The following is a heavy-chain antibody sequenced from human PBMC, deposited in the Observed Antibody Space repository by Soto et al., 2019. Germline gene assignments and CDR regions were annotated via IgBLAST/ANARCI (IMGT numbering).Heavy chain of an antibody. D-gene: IGHD2-2*01. V-gene: IGHV3-48*03. CDR2: ISVSGNII. Sequence: QPGGSLRLSCASSGFTFITYEFNWVRQAPGRGLEWISYISVSGNIIKYAESVKGRFTISRDNAENSLHLHMSNLRVDDTALYFCVRDTMRASAAASLDYWGQGTQVTVSS. J-gene: IGHJ4*02. CDR1: GFTFITYE. CDR3: VRDTMRASAAASLDY.